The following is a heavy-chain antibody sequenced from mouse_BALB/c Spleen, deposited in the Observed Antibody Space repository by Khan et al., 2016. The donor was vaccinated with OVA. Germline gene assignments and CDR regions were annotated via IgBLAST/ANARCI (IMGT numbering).Heavy chain of an antibody. Sequence: EVELVESGGDLVKPGGSLKLSCAASGFTFSTYGMSWVRQTPDRGLEWVATISSGGTYTFYPDNVKGRFTISRDNANNTLYLHMSSLKSANTAIYYCARLAYYYNSEGFAYWGQGTLVTVSA. J-gene: IGHJ3*01. CDR3: ARLAYYYNSEGFAY. CDR1: GFTFSTYG. CDR2: ISSGGTYT. D-gene: IGHD1-1*01. V-gene: IGHV5-6*01.